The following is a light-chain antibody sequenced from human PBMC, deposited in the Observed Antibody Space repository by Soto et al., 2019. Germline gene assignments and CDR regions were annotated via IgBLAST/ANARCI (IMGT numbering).Light chain of an antibody. CDR3: QQRRNWPLT. CDR2: DAS. J-gene: IGKJ4*01. Sequence: EIVLTQSPATLSLSPGERATLSCRASPSVSSYLAWYQQKPGQAPRLLIYDASNRATGIPARFSGSGSGPDVTLTISILEPEDFAFYYCQQRRNWPLTFGGGTKVEIK. CDR1: PSVSSY. V-gene: IGKV3-11*01.